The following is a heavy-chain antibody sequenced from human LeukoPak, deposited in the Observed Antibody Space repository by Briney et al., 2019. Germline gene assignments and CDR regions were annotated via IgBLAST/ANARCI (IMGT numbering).Heavy chain of an antibody. J-gene: IGHJ5*02. CDR2: IIPIFGTA. V-gene: IGHV1-69*05. CDR1: GGTFSSYA. CDR3: ARGNSVGDNAWWFDP. Sequence: ASVKVSCKASGGTFSSYAISWVRQAPGQGLEWMGGIIPIFGTANYAQKFQGRVTMTRDMSTSTDYMELSSLRSEDTAIYYCARGNSVGDNAWWFDPWGQGTLVTVSS. D-gene: IGHD1-26*01.